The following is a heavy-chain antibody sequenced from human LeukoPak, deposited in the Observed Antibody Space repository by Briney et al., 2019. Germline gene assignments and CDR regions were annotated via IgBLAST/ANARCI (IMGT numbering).Heavy chain of an antibody. CDR2: IYYSGST. V-gene: IGHV4-59*01. D-gene: IGHD3-9*01. Sequence: PSETLSLTRTVSGGSISSYYWSWIRQPPGKGLEWIGYIYYSGSTNYNPSLKSRVTISVDTSKNQFSLKLSSVTAADTAVYYCARVNDILTGPSLDYWGQGTLVTVSS. CDR3: ARVNDILTGPSLDY. J-gene: IGHJ4*02. CDR1: GGSISSYY.